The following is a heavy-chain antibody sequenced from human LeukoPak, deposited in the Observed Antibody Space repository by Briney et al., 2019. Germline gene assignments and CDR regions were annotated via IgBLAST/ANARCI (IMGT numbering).Heavy chain of an antibody. CDR3: AKDPGIAVAGTLFDY. CDR2: ISYDGSNK. CDR1: GFTFSSYG. D-gene: IGHD6-19*01. J-gene: IGHJ4*02. V-gene: IGHV3-30*18. Sequence: PGGSLRLSCAASGFTFSSYGMHWVRQAPGKGLEWVAVISYDGSNKYYADSVKGRFTISRDNAKNSLYLQMNSLRAEDTALYYCAKDPGIAVAGTLFDYWGQGTLVTVSS.